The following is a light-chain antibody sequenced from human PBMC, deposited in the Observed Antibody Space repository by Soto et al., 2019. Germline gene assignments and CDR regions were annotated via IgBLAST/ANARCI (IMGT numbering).Light chain of an antibody. CDR3: QQYNNWPPYT. CDR1: QSVSSN. V-gene: IGKV3-15*01. Sequence: EIVMTQSPATLSVSPGERATLSCRASQSVSSNLAWYQQKPGQAPRLLIYGASTRATGIPARFSGSGSGTAFSLTSSSLQSEDVAVYYCQQYNNWPPYTFGQGTKLEIK. CDR2: GAS. J-gene: IGKJ2*01.